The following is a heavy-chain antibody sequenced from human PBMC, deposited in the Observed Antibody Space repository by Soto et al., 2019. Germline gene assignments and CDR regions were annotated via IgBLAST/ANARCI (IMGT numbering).Heavy chain of an antibody. CDR3: ARDLAAGDL. Sequence: GASVKVSCKASGDTFINYYLQWVRQAPGQGLGWMAIINPMGGSTNYAQEFQGRVTLTSDTSTSTVYMELSSLRFEDTALFYCARDLAAGDLWGQGTQVTVSS. V-gene: IGHV1-46*01. CDR2: INPMGGST. J-gene: IGHJ5*02. CDR1: GDTFINYY. D-gene: IGHD6-13*01.